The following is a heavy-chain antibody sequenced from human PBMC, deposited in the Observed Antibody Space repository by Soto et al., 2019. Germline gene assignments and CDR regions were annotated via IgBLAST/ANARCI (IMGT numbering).Heavy chain of an antibody. J-gene: IGHJ6*02. V-gene: IGHV3-74*01. CDR3: ARENWYSLDV. CDR2: DNGDGSEP. Sequence: EVQLVESGGGSVQPGGSLRLSCEASGFSLGTYFMAWVRQTPGKGLVLVSHDNGDGSEPSYADFGRGRFTMSRDNATNTLYLQMNSLRNEDTGLYYCARENWYSLDVWGQGTTVTVSS. CDR1: GFSLGTYF.